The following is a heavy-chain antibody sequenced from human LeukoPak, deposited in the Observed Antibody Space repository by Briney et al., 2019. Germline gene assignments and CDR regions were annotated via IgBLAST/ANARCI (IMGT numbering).Heavy chain of an antibody. CDR2: INPNSGGT. V-gene: IGHV1-2*02. J-gene: IGHJ4*02. CDR1: GYTFTGYY. D-gene: IGHD2-2*01. Sequence: GASVKVSCKASGYTFTGYYMHWVRQAPGQGLEWMGWINPNSGGTNYAQKFQGRVTMTRDTSISTDYMELSRLRSSDTAVYYCARSILVVPAAPSLDYWGQGTLVTVSS. CDR3: ARSILVVPAAPSLDY.